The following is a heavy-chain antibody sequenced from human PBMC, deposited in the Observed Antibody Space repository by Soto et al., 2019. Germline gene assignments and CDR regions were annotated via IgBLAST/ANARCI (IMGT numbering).Heavy chain of an antibody. D-gene: IGHD6-19*01. V-gene: IGHV4-4*02. CDR3: ARARIAVAGPDAFDI. CDR1: GGSISSSNW. CDR2: IYHSGST. J-gene: IGHJ3*02. Sequence: QVQLQESGPGLVKPSGTLSLTCAVSGGSISSSNWWSWVRQPPGKGLEWIGEIYHSGSTNYNPSLKSRVTISVDKSKNQFSLKLSFVTAADTAVYYCARARIAVAGPDAFDIWGQGTMVTVSS.